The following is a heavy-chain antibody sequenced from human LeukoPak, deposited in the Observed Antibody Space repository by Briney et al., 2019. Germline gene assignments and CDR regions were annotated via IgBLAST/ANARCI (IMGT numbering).Heavy chain of an antibody. CDR3: ARQASGSYFFDY. J-gene: IGHJ4*02. CDR1: GGSFSGYY. V-gene: IGHV4-59*08. D-gene: IGHD1-26*01. CDR2: SSNSGST. Sequence: SETLSLTCAVYGGSFSGYYWSWIRQPPGKGLEWIGYSSNSGSTKYNSSLKSRVTILVDTSKNQFSLRLTSVTAADSAVYYCARQASGSYFFDYWGQGALVTVSS.